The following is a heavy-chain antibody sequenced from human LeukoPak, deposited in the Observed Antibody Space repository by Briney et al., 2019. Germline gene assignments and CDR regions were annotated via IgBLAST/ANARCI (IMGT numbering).Heavy chain of an antibody. J-gene: IGHJ4*02. CDR1: GFTFSSYG. Sequence: GRSLRLSCAASGFTFSSYGMHWVRQAPGKGLEWVAVISYDGSNKYYADPVKGRFTISRDNSKNTLYLQMNSLRAEDTAVYYCARGVTMATITPLLCWGQGTLVTVSS. CDR2: ISYDGSNK. V-gene: IGHV3-30*03. D-gene: IGHD5-24*01. CDR3: ARGVTMATITPLLC.